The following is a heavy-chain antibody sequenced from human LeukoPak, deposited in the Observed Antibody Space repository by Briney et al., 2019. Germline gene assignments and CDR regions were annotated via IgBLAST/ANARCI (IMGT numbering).Heavy chain of an antibody. CDR3: ARGGLAGATPDY. CDR2: VNNDGTVT. CDR1: GFTFNNYW. J-gene: IGHJ4*02. Sequence: GGSLRLSCAASGFTFNNYWIHWVRQAPGKGLVWVSFVNNDGTVTDYAGSLKGRFTMSRDNAKNMLYLQMNSLRAEDTAIYYCARGGLAGATPDYWGQGALVTVPS. V-gene: IGHV3-74*01. D-gene: IGHD1-26*01.